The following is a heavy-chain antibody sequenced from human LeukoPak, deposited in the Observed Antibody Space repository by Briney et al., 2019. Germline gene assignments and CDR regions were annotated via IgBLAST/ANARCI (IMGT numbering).Heavy chain of an antibody. CDR2: TYYSAST. CDR1: GDSVSTTSFY. V-gene: IGHV4-39*07. CDR3: AREYVGATRRQDY. D-gene: IGHD1-26*01. J-gene: IGHJ4*02. Sequence: SETLSLTCTVSGDSVSTTSFYWGWVRQPPGKGLDCLGTTYYSASTYNPSLKSRVTISVDTSKNQFSLKLSSVTAADTAVYYCAREYVGATRRQDYWGQGTLVTVSS.